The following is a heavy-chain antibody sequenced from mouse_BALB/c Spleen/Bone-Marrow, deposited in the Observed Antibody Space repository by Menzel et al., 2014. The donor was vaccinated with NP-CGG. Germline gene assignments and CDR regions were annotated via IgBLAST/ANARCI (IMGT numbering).Heavy chain of an antibody. V-gene: IGHV14-3*02. CDR2: IDPANGNT. Sequence: VQLQQSGAELVKPGASVKLSCTASGFNIKDTYMHWVKQRPEQGLEWIGRIDPANGNTKYDPKFQGKATITADTSLNTGYLQVSGLTSEDTAVYYCARYYYGSSFFDYWGQGTTLTVSS. D-gene: IGHD1-1*01. J-gene: IGHJ2*01. CDR1: GFNIKDTY. CDR3: ARYYYGSSFFDY.